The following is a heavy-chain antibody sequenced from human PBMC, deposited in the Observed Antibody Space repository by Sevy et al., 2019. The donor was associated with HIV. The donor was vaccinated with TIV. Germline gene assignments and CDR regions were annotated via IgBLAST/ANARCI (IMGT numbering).Heavy chain of an antibody. V-gene: IGHV1-2*02. CDR2: FNPKSGGT. CDR1: GYNFNGYY. J-gene: IGHJ4*02. D-gene: IGHD2-2*01. CDR3: ARGLAYCGSTSCPFGY. Sequence: ASVKVSCKASGYNFNGYYMHWVRQAPGQGPEWMGSFNPKSGGTNYAQKFQGRVTMTTDPSISTAYMELSRLRSDDTAVYYCARGLAYCGSTSCPFGYWGQGTLVTVSS.